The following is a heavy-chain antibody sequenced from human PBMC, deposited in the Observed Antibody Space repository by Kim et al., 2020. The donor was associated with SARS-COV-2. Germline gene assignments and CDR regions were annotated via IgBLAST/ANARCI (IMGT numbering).Heavy chain of an antibody. CDR2: INHSGRT. V-gene: IGHV4-34*01. CDR3: ARRLSNTSGWGSHYCDL. CDR1: GGSFSGYY. D-gene: IGHD3-10*01. Sequence: SETLSLTCAVYGGSFSGYYWSWIRQPPGKGLEWIGEINHSGRTNYNPSLKSRVTISVDTSKNQFSLKLTSVTAADAALSFCARRLSNTSGWGSHYCDLWG. J-gene: IGHJ2*01.